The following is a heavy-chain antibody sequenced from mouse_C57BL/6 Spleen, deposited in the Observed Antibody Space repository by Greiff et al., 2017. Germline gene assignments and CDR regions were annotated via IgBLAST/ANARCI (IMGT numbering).Heavy chain of an antibody. J-gene: IGHJ2*01. D-gene: IGHD2-1*01. CDR1: GYAFSSSW. V-gene: IGHV1-82*01. CDR3: ERSYYGNYGDY. Sequence: QVQLQQSGPELVKPGASVKISCKASGYAFSSSWMNWVKQRPGKGLEWIGRIYPGDGDTNYNGKFKGKATLTADKSSSTAYMQLSSLTSEDSAVYFCERSYYGNYGDYWGQGTTLTVSS. CDR2: IYPGDGDT.